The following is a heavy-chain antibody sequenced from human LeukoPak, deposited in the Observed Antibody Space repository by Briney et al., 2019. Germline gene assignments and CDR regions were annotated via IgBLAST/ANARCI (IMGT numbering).Heavy chain of an antibody. D-gene: IGHD1-26*01. V-gene: IGHV3-23*01. CDR2: FTGRGGST. CDR3: AKNLLGSESFSSHFDL. J-gene: IGHJ2*01. Sequence: PGGSVRFSCKASGFRFSNYGMGWVRQAPGQGLAWVSCFTGRGGSTLIDSVQDRSTISRDNSKNTLHLQMNSLRADDTAVYFCAKNLLGSESFSSHFDLGGRGTLVTASS. CDR1: GFRFSNYG.